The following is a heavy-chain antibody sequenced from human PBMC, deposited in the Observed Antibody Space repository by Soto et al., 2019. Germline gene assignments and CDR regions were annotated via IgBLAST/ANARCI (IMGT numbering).Heavy chain of an antibody. CDR3: ARAPHGSATSPADDY. CDR1: GGTFSSYT. J-gene: IGHJ4*02. Sequence: QVQLVQSGAEVKKPGSSVKVSCKASGGTFSSYTISWVRQAPGQGLEWMGRIIPILGIANYAQKFQGRVTITADQSTSTAYMELSSLRSEDTAVYYCARAPHGSATSPADDYWGQGTLVTVSS. V-gene: IGHV1-69*02. D-gene: IGHD3-10*01. CDR2: IIPILGIA.